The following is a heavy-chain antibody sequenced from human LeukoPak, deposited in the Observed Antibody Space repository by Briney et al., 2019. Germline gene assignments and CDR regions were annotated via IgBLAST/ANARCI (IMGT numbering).Heavy chain of an antibody. J-gene: IGHJ4*02. D-gene: IGHD6-13*01. CDR1: GFTFSSYS. V-gene: IGHV3-21*01. Sequence: GGSLRLSCAASGFTFSSYSMNWVRQAPGKGLEWVSSISSSSSYIYYADSVKGRFTISRDNAKNSLYLQMNSPRAEDTAVYYCARDGMGSSWLDYWGQGTLVTVSS. CDR3: ARDGMGSSWLDY. CDR2: ISSSSSYI.